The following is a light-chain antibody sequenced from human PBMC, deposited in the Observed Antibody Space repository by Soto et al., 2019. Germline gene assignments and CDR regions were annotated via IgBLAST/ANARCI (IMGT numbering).Light chain of an antibody. V-gene: IGKV3-20*01. CDR1: QSVRNNY. Sequence: IVLTQSPCPLSLSPGARATLSCTASQSVRNNYLAWYQQQPGQAPRLLLYGTSTSDNGTPIRFSGSGSGTDFTLTISRQEAEDFAVYYCQQYGSSYTFGPGTKVEIK. J-gene: IGKJ3*01. CDR2: GTS. CDR3: QQYGSSYT.